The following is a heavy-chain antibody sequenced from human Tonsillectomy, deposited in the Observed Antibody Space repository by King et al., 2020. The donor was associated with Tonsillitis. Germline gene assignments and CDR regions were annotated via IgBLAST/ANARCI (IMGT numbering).Heavy chain of an antibody. Sequence: VQLVESGGGVVQPGRSLRLSCATSGSTFSGYGMHWVRQAPGKGLEWVALISDDGSNRFYADSVKGRFTISRDNSENTLYLQMNSLRAEDTAVYYCARDMLHYDSSGYLTYDAFDIWGQGTMVTVSS. J-gene: IGHJ3*02. CDR3: ARDMLHYDSSGYLTYDAFDI. CDR1: GSTFSGYG. D-gene: IGHD3-22*01. CDR2: ISDDGSNR. V-gene: IGHV3-30*03.